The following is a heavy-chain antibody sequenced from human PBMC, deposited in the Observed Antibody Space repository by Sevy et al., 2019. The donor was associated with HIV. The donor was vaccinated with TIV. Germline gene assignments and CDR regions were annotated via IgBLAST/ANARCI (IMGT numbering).Heavy chain of an antibody. D-gene: IGHD6-19*01. J-gene: IGHJ5*02. CDR3: ATLGIAVAGAFP. V-gene: IGHV3-30*02. Sequence: GGSLRLSCAASGFTFSSYGMHWVRQAPGKGLEWVAFIGYDGSNNYYADSVEGRFTISRGNSKNTLYLQMNSLRAEDTAVYYCATLGIAVAGAFPWGQGTLVTVSS. CDR2: IGYDGSNN. CDR1: GFTFSSYG.